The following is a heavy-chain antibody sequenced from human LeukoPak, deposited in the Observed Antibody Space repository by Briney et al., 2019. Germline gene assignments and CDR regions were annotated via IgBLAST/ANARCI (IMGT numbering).Heavy chain of an antibody. CDR2: IIPILGIA. D-gene: IGHD2-2*01. Sequence: ASVKVSCKASGGTFRKYAVSWVRQAPGQGLEWMGRIIPILGIANYAQKFQGRVTITADKSTSTAYMELSSLRSEDTAVYYCARGVPAAMVVNAFDIWGQGTMVTVSS. CDR3: ARGVPAAMVVNAFDI. J-gene: IGHJ3*02. CDR1: GGTFRKYA. V-gene: IGHV1-69*04.